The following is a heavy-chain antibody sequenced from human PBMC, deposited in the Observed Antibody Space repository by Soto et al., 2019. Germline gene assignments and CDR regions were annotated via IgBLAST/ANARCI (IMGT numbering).Heavy chain of an antibody. CDR3: ASSTSMVRGVSRPKNYYYYYGMDV. Sequence: ASVKVSCKASGYTFTGYYMHWVRQAPGQGLEWMGWINPNSGGTNYAQKFQGWVTMTRDTSISTAYMELSRLRSDDTAVYYCASSTSMVRGVSRPKNYYYYYGMDVWGQGTTVTVSS. CDR2: INPNSGGT. D-gene: IGHD3-10*01. V-gene: IGHV1-2*04. CDR1: GYTFTGYY. J-gene: IGHJ6*02.